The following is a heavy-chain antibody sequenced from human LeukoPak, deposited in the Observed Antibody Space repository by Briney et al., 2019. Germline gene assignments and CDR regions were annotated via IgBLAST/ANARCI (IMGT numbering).Heavy chain of an antibody. Sequence: PSETLSLTCTVSGGSISTYYWSWIRQPPGKGLEWIGYIYYTGSTSYNPSLKSRVTLSVGTSKSQFSLKLNSVTAADAAVYYCARQVDSRGYYYAYWGQGILVTVSS. D-gene: IGHD3-22*01. CDR3: ARQVDSRGYYYAY. V-gene: IGHV4-59*08. CDR1: GGSISTYY. CDR2: IYYTGST. J-gene: IGHJ4*02.